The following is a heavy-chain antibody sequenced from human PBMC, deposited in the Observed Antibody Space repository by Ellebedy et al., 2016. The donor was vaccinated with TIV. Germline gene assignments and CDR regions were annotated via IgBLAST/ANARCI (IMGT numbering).Heavy chain of an antibody. Sequence: PGGSLRLSCAASGFTFSSYWMTWVRQAPGKGLEWVASIKVDGSETYYLDSVKGRFTISRDNAENSLYLQMNSLRAEDTAVYYCARGVRDGDWGQGTLVTVSS. D-gene: IGHD2-8*01. V-gene: IGHV3-7*01. CDR2: IKVDGSET. CDR1: GFTFSSYW. J-gene: IGHJ4*02. CDR3: ARGVRDGD.